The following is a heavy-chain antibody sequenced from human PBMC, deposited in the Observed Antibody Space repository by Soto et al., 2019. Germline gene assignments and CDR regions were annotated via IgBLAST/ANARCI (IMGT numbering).Heavy chain of an antibody. J-gene: IGHJ6*02. D-gene: IGHD2-15*01. CDR3: ARAKDIVVVVAATPVDYYYGMDV. CDR1: GGTFSSYA. V-gene: IGHV1-69*01. Sequence: QVQLVQSGAEVKKPGSSVKVSCKASGGTFSSYAISWVRQAPGQGLEWMGGIIPIFGTANYAQKFQGRVTITADESTCTAYMALSSLRSEDTAVYYCARAKDIVVVVAATPVDYYYGMDVWGQGTTVTVSS. CDR2: IIPIFGTA.